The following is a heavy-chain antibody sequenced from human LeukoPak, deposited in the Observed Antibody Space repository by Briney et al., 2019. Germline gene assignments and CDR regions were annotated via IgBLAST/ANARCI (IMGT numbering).Heavy chain of an antibody. V-gene: IGHV3-53*01. CDR2: VCAASGT. CDR1: GFTVSSNY. Sequence: PGGSLRLSCAASGFTVSSNYMSWVRQAPGKGLELVSAVCAASGTYYADSVKGRFSISRDNSRNMLYLQMNSLRAEDTAVYYCAKDRMGAILYFDLWGRGTLVTVSS. J-gene: IGHJ2*01. D-gene: IGHD1-26*01. CDR3: AKDRMGAILYFDL.